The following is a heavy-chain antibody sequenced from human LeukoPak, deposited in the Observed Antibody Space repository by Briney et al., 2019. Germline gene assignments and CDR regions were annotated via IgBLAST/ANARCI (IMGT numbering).Heavy chain of an antibody. CDR3: AKGLRYNWDDDAVDM. V-gene: IGHV3-23*01. J-gene: IGHJ3*02. D-gene: IGHD1-20*01. CDR2: IITSSDRA. Sequence: GSLRLSCAASGFTFSSYGMSWVRQAPGKGLEWVSRIITSSDRAYYADSVKGRFTISRDNSKNTLYLQMNSLRAEDTAIYYCAKGLRYNWDDDAVDMWGQGTMVIVSS. CDR1: GFTFSSYG.